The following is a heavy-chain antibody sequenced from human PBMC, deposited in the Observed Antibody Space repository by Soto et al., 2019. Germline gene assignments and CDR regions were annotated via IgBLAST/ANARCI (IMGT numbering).Heavy chain of an antibody. J-gene: IGHJ5*02. V-gene: IGHV3-23*01. CDR3: AKSLDINWKNWFDP. CDR2: ISGSDGRT. D-gene: IGHD1-1*01. Sequence: EVQILESGGGLVQPGGSLRLSCAASGFTFSSSAMNWVRQAPGKGLEWVSVISGSDGRTYYADSVKGRFTISRDNSKNTLYQDINSLRAEDTAVYYCAKSLDINWKNWFDPWGQGTLVTVSS. CDR1: GFTFSSSA.